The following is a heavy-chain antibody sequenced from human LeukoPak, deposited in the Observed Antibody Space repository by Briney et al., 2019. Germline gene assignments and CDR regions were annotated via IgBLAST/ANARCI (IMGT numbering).Heavy chain of an antibody. CDR2: INHSGST. D-gene: IGHD3-22*01. CDR1: GGSFSGYY. V-gene: IGHV4-34*01. Sequence: SETLSLTYAVYGGSFSGYYWSWIRQPTGKGLEWIGEINHSGSTNYNTSLKSRVTISVDTSKNQFSLKLSSVTAADTAVYYCAVIDSSGYPTSYWGQGTLVTVSS. J-gene: IGHJ4*02. CDR3: AVIDSSGYPTSY.